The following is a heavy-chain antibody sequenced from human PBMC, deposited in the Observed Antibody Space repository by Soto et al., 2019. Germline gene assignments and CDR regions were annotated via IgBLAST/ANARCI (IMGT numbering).Heavy chain of an antibody. Sequence: PGGSLRLSCLTSGFTFSSYAMSWVRQAPGKGLEWVASISGGGDTTYYADFVKGRFTISRDTSKHTVYMEMKSLRADDTAVYYCVKGQNWFDPRGQGTQVTVSS. CDR2: ISGGGDTT. V-gene: IGHV3-23*01. CDR1: GFTFSSYA. J-gene: IGHJ5*02. CDR3: VKGQNWFDP.